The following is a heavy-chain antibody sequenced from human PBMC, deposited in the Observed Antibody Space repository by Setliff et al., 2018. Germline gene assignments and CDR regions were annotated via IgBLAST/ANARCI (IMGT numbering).Heavy chain of an antibody. D-gene: IGHD6-19*01. CDR1: GGSFSGYY. CDR2: INHSGST. J-gene: IGHJ4*02. CDR3: ARGYGYSSGWYRVYFDY. Sequence: SETLSLTCAVYGGSFSGYYWSWIRQPPGKGLEWIGEINHSGSTNYNPSLKSRVTISVDTSKNQFSLKLSSVTAADTAVYYCARGYGYSSGWYRVYFDYWDQGTLVTVSS. V-gene: IGHV4-34*01.